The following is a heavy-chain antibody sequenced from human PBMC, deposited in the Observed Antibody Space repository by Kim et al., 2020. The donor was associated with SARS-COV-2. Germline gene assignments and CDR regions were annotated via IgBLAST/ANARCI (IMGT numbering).Heavy chain of an antibody. CDR3: ASGNASARLNS. CDR1: GESFSGHF. Sequence: SETLSLICAVFGESFSGHFWTWIRQSPEKGLEWIGEVNERGVVNYNPSLKSRVTMSVDTSSGQLSLRLTSVAAADTAIYYCASGNASARLNSWGQGTMFT. CDR2: VNERGVV. J-gene: IGHJ5*02. V-gene: IGHV4-34*01. D-gene: IGHD6-6*01.